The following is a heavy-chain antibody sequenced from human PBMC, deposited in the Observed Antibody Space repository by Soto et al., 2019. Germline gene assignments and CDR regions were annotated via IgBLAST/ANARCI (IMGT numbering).Heavy chain of an antibody. J-gene: IGHJ4*02. CDR3: AKDSSSYYFDY. Sequence: HPGGSLRLSCAASGFTFSSYGMHWVRQAPGKGLEWVAVISYDGSNKYYADSVKGRFTISRDNSKNTLYLQMNSLRAEDTAVYYCAKDSSSYYFDYSGPGTLVTLSP. D-gene: IGHD6-13*01. CDR2: ISYDGSNK. V-gene: IGHV3-30*18. CDR1: GFTFSSYG.